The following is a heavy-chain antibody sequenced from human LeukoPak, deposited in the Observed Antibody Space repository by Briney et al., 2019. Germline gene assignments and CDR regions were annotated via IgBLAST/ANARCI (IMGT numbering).Heavy chain of an antibody. V-gene: IGHV5-51*01. J-gene: IGHJ4*02. Sequence: GESLKISCKGSGYSFTSYWIAWVRQMPGKGLEWMGIIYPGDSDTRYSPSFQGQVTISADKSISTAYLQWSSLEASDTAMYYCARSSTGHPYYFDYWGQGTLVTVSS. CDR1: GYSFTSYW. CDR2: IYPGDSDT. D-gene: IGHD6-19*01. CDR3: ARSSTGHPYYFDY.